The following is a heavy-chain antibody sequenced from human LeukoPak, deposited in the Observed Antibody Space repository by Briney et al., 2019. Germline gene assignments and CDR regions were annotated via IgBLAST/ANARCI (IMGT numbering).Heavy chain of an antibody. J-gene: IGHJ4*02. CDR1: GGSISSDDYY. D-gene: IGHD3-10*01. Sequence: SETLSLTCTVSGGSISSDDYYWSWIRQPPGKGLEWIGYIYYTGSTYYTPSLKSRVTISVDTSKNQFSLKLSSVTAADTAVYYCARELPMVRGCFDYWGQGTLVTVSS. V-gene: IGHV4-30-4*01. CDR3: ARELPMVRGCFDY. CDR2: IYYTGST.